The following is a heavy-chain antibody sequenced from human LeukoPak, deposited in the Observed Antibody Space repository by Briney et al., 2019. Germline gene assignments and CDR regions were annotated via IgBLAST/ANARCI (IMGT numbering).Heavy chain of an antibody. CDR3: ANYCSSSSCHTRRAFDI. CDR1: GGSISSSNW. D-gene: IGHD2-2*02. Sequence: SGTLSLTCAVSGGSISSSNWWSWVRQPPGKGLEWIGEIYHSGSTNYNPSLKSRVAISVDTSKNQFSLKLSSVTAADTAVYYCANYCSSSSCHTRRAFDIWGQGTMVTVSS. CDR2: IYHSGST. V-gene: IGHV4-4*02. J-gene: IGHJ3*02.